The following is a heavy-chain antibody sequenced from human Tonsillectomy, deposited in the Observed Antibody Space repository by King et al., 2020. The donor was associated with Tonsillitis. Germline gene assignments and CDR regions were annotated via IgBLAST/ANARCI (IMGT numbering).Heavy chain of an antibody. V-gene: IGHV1-8*01. Sequence: QLVQSGAEVKKPGASVKVSCKASGYTFTSYDINWVRQATGQGLEWMGWMNPDSGDTGYAQKFQGRVTMTRNTSISTAYMELSSLRSEDTAVYYCARGGDTGLITRYYYSGMDVWGQGTTVTVSS. CDR1: GYTFTSYD. CDR2: MNPDSGDT. D-gene: IGHD5-18*01. J-gene: IGHJ6*02. CDR3: ARGGDTGLITRYYYSGMDV.